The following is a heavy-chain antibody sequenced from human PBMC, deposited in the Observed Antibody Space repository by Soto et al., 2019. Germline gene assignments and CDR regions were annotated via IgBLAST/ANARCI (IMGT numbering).Heavy chain of an antibody. J-gene: IGHJ4*02. D-gene: IGHD2-2*01. CDR1: GYTFTSYA. V-gene: IGHV1-3*01. CDR2: INADNGNT. CDR3: ARDCSSTSCSGAFDY. Sequence: GASVKVSCKASGYTFTSYAMHWVRQAPGQRLEWMGWINADNGNTKYSQKFQGRVTITRDTSASTAYMELSSLRFEDTAVYYCARDCSSTSCSGAFDYWGQGTLVTVSS.